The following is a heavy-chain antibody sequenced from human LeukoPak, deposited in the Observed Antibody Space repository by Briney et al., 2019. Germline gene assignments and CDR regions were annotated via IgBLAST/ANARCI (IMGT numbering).Heavy chain of an antibody. CDR1: GFTFSSYG. Sequence: GGSLRLSCAASGFTFSSYGMHWVRQAPGKGLEWVAFIRYDGSNKYYADSVKGRFTISRDNSKNTLFLQMSSLRPEDTSVYYCARVYGELSHFDYWGQGTLVTVSS. J-gene: IGHJ4*02. D-gene: IGHD3-10*01. V-gene: IGHV3-30*02. CDR3: ARVYGELSHFDY. CDR2: IRYDGSNK.